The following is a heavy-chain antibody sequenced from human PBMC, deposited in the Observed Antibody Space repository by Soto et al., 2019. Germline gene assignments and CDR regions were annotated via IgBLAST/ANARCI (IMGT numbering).Heavy chain of an antibody. CDR3: ARRTGLLYSD. Sequence: PGESLKISCKVSGYSFNTYWIGWVRQMPGKGLEWMGVIYPDDSDIRYSPSFQGQVTISADKSISTAYLQWSSLKASDSGIYYCARRTGLLYSDWGQGTLVTVSS. CDR2: IYPDDSDI. D-gene: IGHD2-21*01. V-gene: IGHV5-51*01. CDR1: GYSFNTYW. J-gene: IGHJ4*02.